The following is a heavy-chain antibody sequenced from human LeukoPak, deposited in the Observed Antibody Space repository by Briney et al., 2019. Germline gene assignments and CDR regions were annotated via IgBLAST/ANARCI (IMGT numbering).Heavy chain of an antibody. V-gene: IGHV4-39*01. CDR2: IYYSGST. CDR1: GGSISSSSYY. Sequence: SETLSLTCTVSGGSISSSSYYWGWIRQPPGKGLEWIGSIYYSGSTYYNPSLKSRVTISVDTSKNQFSLKLSSVTAADTAVYYCARHLGSSWCDVCYYYYMDVWGKGTTVTISS. J-gene: IGHJ6*03. D-gene: IGHD6-13*01. CDR3: ARHLGSSWCDVCYYYYMDV.